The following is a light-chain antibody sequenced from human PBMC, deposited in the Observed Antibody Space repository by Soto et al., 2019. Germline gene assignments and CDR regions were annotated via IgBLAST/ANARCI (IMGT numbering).Light chain of an antibody. CDR2: DAS. CDR3: QQYYTYSRT. J-gene: IGKJ1*01. CDR1: QTISSW. Sequence: DIQMTQSPSTLSGSVGDRVTITCRASQTISSWLAWYQQRPGKAPNLLIYDASTLESGVPSRFSGSGSGTEFTLTISSLQPDDFATYSCQQYYTYSRTFGQGTKVDIK. V-gene: IGKV1-5*01.